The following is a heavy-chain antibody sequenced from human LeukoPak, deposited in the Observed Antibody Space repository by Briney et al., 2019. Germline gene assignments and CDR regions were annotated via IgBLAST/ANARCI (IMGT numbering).Heavy chain of an antibody. V-gene: IGHV4-34*01. D-gene: IGHD6-13*01. Sequence: SETLSLTCAVYGGSFSGYYWSWIRQPPGKGLEWIGEINHSGSTNNNPSLKSRVTISVDTSKNQFSLKLSSVTAADTAVYYCARGLVIAAAGTWFDPWGQGTLVTVSS. J-gene: IGHJ5*02. CDR2: INHSGST. CDR3: ARGLVIAAAGTWFDP. CDR1: GGSFSGYY.